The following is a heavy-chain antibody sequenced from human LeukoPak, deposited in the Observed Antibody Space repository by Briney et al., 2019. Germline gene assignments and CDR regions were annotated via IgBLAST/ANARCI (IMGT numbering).Heavy chain of an antibody. J-gene: IGHJ5*02. CDR1: GFTFSTYS. Sequence: GSLRLSCAASGFTFSTYSMNWVRQAPGKGLEWVSYISSSGSTIYYADSVKGRFTISRDNAKNSLYLQMNSLRAEDTAVYYCARTPSVMEDWFDPWGQGTLVTVSS. CDR3: ARTPSVMEDWFDP. D-gene: IGHD2-21*01. CDR2: ISSSGSTI. V-gene: IGHV3-48*04.